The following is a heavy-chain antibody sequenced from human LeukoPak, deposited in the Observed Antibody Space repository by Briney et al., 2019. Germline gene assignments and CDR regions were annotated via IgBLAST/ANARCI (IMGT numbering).Heavy chain of an antibody. J-gene: IGHJ4*02. CDR3: ASGIVGATK. D-gene: IGHD1-26*01. Sequence: SQTLSLTCAVSGGSISSGGYSWSWIRQPPGKGLEWIGYIYHSGSTYYNPSLKSRVTISVDRSKNQFSLKLSSVTAADTAVYYCASGIVGATKWGQGTLVTVSS. CDR2: IYHSGST. V-gene: IGHV4-30-2*01. CDR1: GGSISSGGYS.